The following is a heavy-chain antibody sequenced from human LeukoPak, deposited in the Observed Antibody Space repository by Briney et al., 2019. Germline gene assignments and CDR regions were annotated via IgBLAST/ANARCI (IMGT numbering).Heavy chain of an antibody. D-gene: IGHD3-22*01. CDR2: IYYSGST. Sequence: SETLSLTCTVSGGSISNYYWSWIRQPPGKGLEWIGYIYYSGSTNYNPSLKSRVTISVDTSKNQFSLKLSSVTAADTAVYYCARTANYYDSSGYRGGFDYWGQGTLVTVSS. J-gene: IGHJ4*02. V-gene: IGHV4-59*01. CDR3: ARTANYYDSSGYRGGFDY. CDR1: GGSISNYY.